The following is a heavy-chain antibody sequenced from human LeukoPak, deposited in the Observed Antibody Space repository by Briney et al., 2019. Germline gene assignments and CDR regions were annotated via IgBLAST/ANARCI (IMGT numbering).Heavy chain of an antibody. CDR3: APPVILTG. J-gene: IGHJ4*02. Sequence: PSETLSLTCAVYGGSSSGYYWSWIRQPPGKGLEWIGEINHSGSTNYNPSLKSRVTISVDTSKNQFSLKLSSVTAADTAVYYCAPPVILTGWGQGTLVTVSS. CDR2: INHSGST. D-gene: IGHD3-9*01. V-gene: IGHV4-34*01. CDR1: GGSSSGYY.